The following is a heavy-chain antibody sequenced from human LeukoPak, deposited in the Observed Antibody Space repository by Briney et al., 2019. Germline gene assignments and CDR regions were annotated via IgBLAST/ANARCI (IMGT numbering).Heavy chain of an antibody. Sequence: SVKVSCKASGGTFSSYAISWVRQAPGQGLEWMGGIIPIFGTANYAQKFQGRVTITTDESTSTAYMELSSLRSEDTAVYYCAKTYGSGSYYISGGDYWGQGTLVTVSS. CDR3: AKTYGSGSYYISGGDY. V-gene: IGHV1-69*05. CDR1: GGTFSSYA. J-gene: IGHJ4*02. CDR2: IIPIFGTA. D-gene: IGHD3-10*01.